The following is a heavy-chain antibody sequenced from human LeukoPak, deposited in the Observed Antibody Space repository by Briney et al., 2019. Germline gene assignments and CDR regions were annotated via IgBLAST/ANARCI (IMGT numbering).Heavy chain of an antibody. J-gene: IGHJ4*02. D-gene: IGHD2-15*01. V-gene: IGHV5-51*01. CDR1: GYSFTNYW. Sequence: GDSLKISCKGSGYSFTNYWIGWVRQMPGKGLEWMGIIYPNASDTRYGPSFRGQVTISADKSITTAYLQWNSLKASDTAMYYCALSSGAYNSAGYFDYWGQGALVTVSS. CDR3: ALSSGAYNSAGYFDY. CDR2: IYPNASDT.